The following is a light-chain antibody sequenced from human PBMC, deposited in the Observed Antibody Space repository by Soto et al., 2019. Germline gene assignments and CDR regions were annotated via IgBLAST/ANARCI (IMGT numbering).Light chain of an antibody. J-gene: IGLJ1*01. V-gene: IGLV2-8*01. CDR3: NPYAGYINFGYV. CDR1: SSNIGAYKY. Sequence: QSVLTQPPSASGSPGQSVSISCTGTSSNIGAYKYVSWYQQHPGQAPRLIIYEVNKRPSGVPDRFSGSKSGNTASLTVSGLQAEDEADYYCNPYAGYINFGYVFGTGTKVTVL. CDR2: EVN.